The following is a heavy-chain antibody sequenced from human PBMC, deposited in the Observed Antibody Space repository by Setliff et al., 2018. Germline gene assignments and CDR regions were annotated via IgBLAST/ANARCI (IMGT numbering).Heavy chain of an antibody. V-gene: IGHV1-69*10. CDR2: IIPILGTA. CDR1: GGTFSSYA. J-gene: IGHJ4*02. CDR3: ARPGRGSGRLPYY. Sequence: SVKVSCKASGGTFSSYAISWVRQAPGQGLEWMGGIIPILGTANYAQKFQGRVTMTTDTSTSTAYMELRSLRSDDTAVYYCARPGRGSGRLPYYWGQGTLVTVSS. D-gene: IGHD3-10*01.